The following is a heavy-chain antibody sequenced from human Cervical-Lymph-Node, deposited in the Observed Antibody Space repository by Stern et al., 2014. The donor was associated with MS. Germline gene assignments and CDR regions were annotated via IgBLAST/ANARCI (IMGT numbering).Heavy chain of an antibody. J-gene: IGHJ4*02. CDR3: ARDFVDTAMITRSDYLDS. CDR2: INTNTGNS. V-gene: IGHV7-4-1*02. CDR1: GYTLTNYP. Sequence: QVQLVESGSELKEPGASVKGSCKASGYTLTNYPMNWVRQAPGQGLEWMGWINTNTGNSTYAPGFTGRFVFSLDTSVSTAYLHISSLKAEDTAVYYCARDFVDTAMITRSDYLDSWGQGTLVTVSS. D-gene: IGHD5-18*01.